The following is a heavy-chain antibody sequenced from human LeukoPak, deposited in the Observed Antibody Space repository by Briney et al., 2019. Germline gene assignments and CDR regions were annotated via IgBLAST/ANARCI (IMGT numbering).Heavy chain of an antibody. CDR3: ARVRYSGSYFDY. CDR2: ISAYNGNT. D-gene: IGHD1-26*01. J-gene: IGHJ4*02. CDR1: GYTFTSYG. V-gene: IGHV1-18*01. Sequence: ASVKVSCKASGYTFTSYGISWMRQAPGQGLEWMGWISAYNGNTNYAQKLQGRVTMTTDTSTSTAYMELRSLRSDDTAVYYCARVRYSGSYFDYWGQGTLVTVSS.